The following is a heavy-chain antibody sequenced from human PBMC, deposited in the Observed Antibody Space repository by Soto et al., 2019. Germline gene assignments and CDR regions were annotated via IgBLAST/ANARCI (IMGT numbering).Heavy chain of an antibody. CDR3: ARADYGDYYYFAMDV. Sequence: EVQLVESGGGLVKPGGSLRLSCAASGFTFNSYNMNWVRQAPGRGLEWVSSISSSSSYMNYADSVKGRFTISRDNANNSLYLQMNSLRVEDTAVYYCARADYGDYYYFAMDVLGQGTTVTVSS. CDR2: ISSSSSYM. V-gene: IGHV3-21*01. D-gene: IGHD4-17*01. CDR1: GFTFNSYN. J-gene: IGHJ6*02.